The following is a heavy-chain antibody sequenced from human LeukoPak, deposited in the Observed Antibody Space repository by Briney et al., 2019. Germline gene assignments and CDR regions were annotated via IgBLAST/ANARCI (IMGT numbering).Heavy chain of an antibody. V-gene: IGHV1-2*02. CDR1: GYTFTAYY. D-gene: IGHD3-22*01. CDR2: INPNSGGT. CDR3: ARDPSITMIGDI. Sequence: PQASVKVSCKASGYTFTAYYMHWVRQAPGQGLEWMGWINPNSGGTNYAQKFQGRVTMTRDTSISTAYMELSSLRSDDTAVYYCARDPSITMIGDIWGQGTMVTVSS. J-gene: IGHJ3*02.